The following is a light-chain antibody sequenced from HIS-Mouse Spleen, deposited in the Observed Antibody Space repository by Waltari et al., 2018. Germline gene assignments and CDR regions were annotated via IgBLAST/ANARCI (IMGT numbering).Light chain of an antibody. CDR3: YSTDSSGNHRV. CDR1: ALPKKY. J-gene: IGLJ2*01. Sequence: SYELTQPPSVSVSPGQTARITCSGDALPKKYAYRYQQKSGQAPVLVIYEDSKRPSGIPERFSGSSSGTMATLTISGAQVEDEADYYYYSTDSSGNHRVFGGGTKLTVL. V-gene: IGLV3-10*01. CDR2: EDS.